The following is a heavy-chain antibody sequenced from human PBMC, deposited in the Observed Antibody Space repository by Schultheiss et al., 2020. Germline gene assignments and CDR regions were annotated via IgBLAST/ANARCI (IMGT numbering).Heavy chain of an antibody. J-gene: IGHJ6*02. D-gene: IGHD1-26*01. CDR1: GFTFDDYA. V-gene: IGHV3-9*01. CDR2: ISWNSGSI. CDR3: ARDRPRGMDV. Sequence: GGSLRLSCAASGFTFDDYAMHWVRQAPGKGLEWVSGISWNSGSIGYADSVKGRFTISRDNAKNSLYLQMNSLRAEDTAVYYCARDRPRGMDVWGQGTTVTGYS.